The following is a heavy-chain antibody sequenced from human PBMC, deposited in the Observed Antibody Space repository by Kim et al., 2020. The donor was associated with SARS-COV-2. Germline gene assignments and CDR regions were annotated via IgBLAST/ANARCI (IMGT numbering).Heavy chain of an antibody. CDR1: GFTFSSYG. CDR2: ISYAGSNK. J-gene: IGHJ4*02. D-gene: IGHD3-22*01. V-gene: IGHV3-30*18. CDR3: AKDSGRITMIVVVITGIDY. Sequence: GGSLRLSCAASGFTFSSYGMHWVRQAPGKGLEWVAVISYAGSNKYYADSVKGRFTISRDNSKNTLYLQMNSLRAEDTAVYYCAKDSGRITMIVVVITGIDYWGQGTLVTVSS.